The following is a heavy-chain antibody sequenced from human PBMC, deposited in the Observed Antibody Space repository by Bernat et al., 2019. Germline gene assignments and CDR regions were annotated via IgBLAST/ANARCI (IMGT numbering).Heavy chain of an antibody. CDR3: ARGVGATPYYYYYGMDV. J-gene: IGHJ6*02. Sequence: QVQLVQSGAEVKKPGSSVKVSCKASGGTFSSYAISWVRQAPGQGLEWMGGIFPIFGTANYAQKFQGRFTVTADESTSTAYMELSSLRAEDTAVYYCARGVGATPYYYYYGMDVWGQGTTVTVSS. D-gene: IGHD1-26*01. CDR2: IFPIFGTA. CDR1: GGTFSSYA. V-gene: IGHV1-69*01.